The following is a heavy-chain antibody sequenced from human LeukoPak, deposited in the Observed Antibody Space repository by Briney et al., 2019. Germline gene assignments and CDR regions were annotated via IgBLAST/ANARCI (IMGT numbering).Heavy chain of an antibody. D-gene: IGHD5-12*01. J-gene: IGHJ4*02. CDR1: GFTFSNYT. V-gene: IGHV3-21*01. CDR2: ISGSSTYI. CDR3: ARGPSGYHNT. Sequence: PGRSLRLSCAASGFTFSNYTMNWVRQAPGKGLEWVSSISGSSTYIYYADSVKGRFTISRDNAKNSLYLQMNSLRAEDTAVYYCARGPSGYHNTGGQGTLVTVSS.